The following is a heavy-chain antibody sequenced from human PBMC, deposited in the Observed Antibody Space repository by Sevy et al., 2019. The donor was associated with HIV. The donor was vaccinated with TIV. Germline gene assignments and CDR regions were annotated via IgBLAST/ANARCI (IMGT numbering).Heavy chain of an antibody. V-gene: IGHV1-18*01. CDR1: GYTFISYG. CDR3: ARDRAPYSSSSVDY. Sequence: ASVKVSCKASGYTFISYGISWVRQAPGQGLEWMGWISAYNGNTNYAQKLQGRVTMTTDTSTSTAYMELRSLRSDDTAVYYCARDRAPYSSSSVDYWGQRTLVTVSS. J-gene: IGHJ4*02. D-gene: IGHD6-6*01. CDR2: ISAYNGNT.